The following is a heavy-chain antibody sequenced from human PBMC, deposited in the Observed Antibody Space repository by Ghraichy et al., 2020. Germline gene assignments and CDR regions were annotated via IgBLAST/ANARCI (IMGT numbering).Heavy chain of an antibody. CDR3: ARQTEGGLLWFGELCGWFDP. V-gene: IGHV4-39*01. J-gene: IGHJ5*02. Sequence: SETLSLTCTVSGGSISSSSYYWGWIRQPPGKGLEWIGSIYYSESTYYNPSLKSRVTISVDTSKNQFSLKLSSVTAADTAVYYCARQTEGGLLWFGELCGWFDPWGQGTLVTVSS. CDR1: GGSISSSSYY. D-gene: IGHD3-10*01. CDR2: IYYSEST.